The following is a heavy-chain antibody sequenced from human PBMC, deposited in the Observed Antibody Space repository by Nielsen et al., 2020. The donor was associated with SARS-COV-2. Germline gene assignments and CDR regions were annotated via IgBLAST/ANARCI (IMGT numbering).Heavy chain of an antibody. CDR1: GFTFSNSD. D-gene: IGHD3-10*01. CDR2: VSWNGSRT. CDR3: ARDLPSITMVRDYYYGMDV. J-gene: IGHJ6*02. V-gene: IGHV3-19*01. Sequence: GGSLRLSCAASGFTFSNSDMNWVRQAPGKGLEWVSGVSWNGSRTHYADSVKGRFIISRDNSRNFLYQQMNSLRAEDTAVYYCARDLPSITMVRDYYYGMDVWGQGTTVTVSS.